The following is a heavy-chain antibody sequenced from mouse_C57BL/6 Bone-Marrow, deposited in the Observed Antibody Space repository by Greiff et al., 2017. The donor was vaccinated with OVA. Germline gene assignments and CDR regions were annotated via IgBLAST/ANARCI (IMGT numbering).Heavy chain of an antibody. V-gene: IGHV5-12*01. J-gene: IGHJ3*01. D-gene: IGHD1-1*01. CDR1: GFTFSDYY. Sequence: EVQLQQSGGGLVQPGGSLKLSCAASGFTFSDYYMYWVRQTPEKRLEWVAYISNGGGSTYYPDTVKGRFTISRDNAKNTLYLQMSRLKAEDTAMYYCASNYWAYWGQGTLVTVSA. CDR2: ISNGGGST. CDR3: ASNYWAY.